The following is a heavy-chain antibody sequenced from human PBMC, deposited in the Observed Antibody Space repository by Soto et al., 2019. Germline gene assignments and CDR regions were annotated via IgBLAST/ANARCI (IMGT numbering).Heavy chain of an antibody. Sequence: PGGSLRLSCSASGFTFSSFSMHWVRQAPGKGLEYVSGISTNEVTTYYADPVKGRFTTPRDNSGNRLFLQLSSLRVEDPAEYYGGHPRSRVRIRPTGGQGP. CDR1: GFTFSSFS. D-gene: IGHD4-17*01. CDR3: GHPRSRVRIRPT. V-gene: IGHV3-64D*06. J-gene: IGHJ4*02. CDR2: ISTNEVTT.